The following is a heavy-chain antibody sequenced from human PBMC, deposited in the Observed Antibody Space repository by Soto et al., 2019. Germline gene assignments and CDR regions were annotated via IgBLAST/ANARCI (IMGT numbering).Heavy chain of an antibody. Sequence: QITLKESGPTLVKPTQTLTLTCTFSGFSLTTSEMRVGWIRQPPGKALEWLVLIDWDDDKRYSPSLKSRLTISKDTSKNQVVLTMTNMDPVDTATYYCAHSVPFRQLVHWGQGTLVTVSS. D-gene: IGHD2-21*01. J-gene: IGHJ4*02. CDR2: IDWDDDK. CDR1: GFSLTTSEMR. V-gene: IGHV2-5*02. CDR3: AHSVPFRQLVH.